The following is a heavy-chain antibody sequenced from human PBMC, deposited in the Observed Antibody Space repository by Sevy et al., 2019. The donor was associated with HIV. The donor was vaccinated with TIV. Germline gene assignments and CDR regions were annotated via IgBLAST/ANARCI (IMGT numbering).Heavy chain of an antibody. CDR3: AKRCSGGSCYARGGEYFQH. Sequence: PGGSLRLSCAASGFTFSSYAMSWVRQAPGKGLEWVSAISGSGGSTYYADSVKGRFTISRDNSKNTLYLQMNSLRAEETAVYYCAKRCSGGSCYARGGEYFQHWGQGTLVTVSS. CDR1: GFTFSSYA. J-gene: IGHJ1*01. D-gene: IGHD2-15*01. V-gene: IGHV3-23*01. CDR2: ISGSGGST.